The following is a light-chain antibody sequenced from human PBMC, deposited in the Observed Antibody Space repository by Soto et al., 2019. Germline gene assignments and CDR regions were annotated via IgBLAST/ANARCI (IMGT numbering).Light chain of an antibody. J-gene: IGKJ1*01. CDR2: GAS. Sequence: ETVLTQSPGTLSLSPGERVTLSCRASQSVCSRCLAWYQQKPGQSPRFLIYGASSRATGIPDRFSGSGSGTDFTLTISRLEPEDFAVYYCQHYGTTPWTFGQGTKVGIK. CDR3: QHYGTTPWT. V-gene: IGKV3-20*01. CDR1: QSVCSRC.